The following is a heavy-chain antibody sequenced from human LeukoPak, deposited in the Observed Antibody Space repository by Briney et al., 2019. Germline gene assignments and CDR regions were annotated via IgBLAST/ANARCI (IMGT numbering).Heavy chain of an antibody. CDR1: SGSITSYY. CDR2: IYYTGTT. Sequence: SETLSLTCTVSSGSITSYYWSWIRQPPGKGLEYIGHIYYTGTTDYNPSLKSRVTMSVDTSKNQFSLRLISVTASDMAVYFCAGAPNRHFFDYWGHGTLVAVSS. J-gene: IGHJ4*01. CDR3: AGAPNRHFFDY. V-gene: IGHV4-59*01.